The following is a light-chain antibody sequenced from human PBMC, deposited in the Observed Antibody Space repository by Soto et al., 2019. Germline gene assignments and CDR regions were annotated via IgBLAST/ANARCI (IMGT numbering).Light chain of an antibody. CDR1: QRVSSN. V-gene: IGKV3-15*01. CDR2: GAS. J-gene: IGKJ1*01. Sequence: EIVMTQSPAPLSVSPGERATLSCRASQRVSSNLAWYQQKPGQAPRLLIYGASTRDTGIPARFSGSRSGREFTLTISSLQSEDFSVYYGQQYNNWPPWTVGQGTKVEIK. CDR3: QQYNNWPPWT.